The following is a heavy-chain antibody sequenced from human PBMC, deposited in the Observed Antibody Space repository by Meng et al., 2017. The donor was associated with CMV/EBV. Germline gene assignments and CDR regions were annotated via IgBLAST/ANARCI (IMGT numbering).Heavy chain of an antibody. CDR2: ISAYNGNT. CDR3: ARGPTTVTKATPRRNWFDP. Sequence: ASVKVSCKASGYTFTSYGISWVRQAPGQGLEWMGWISAYNGNTNYAQKLQGRVTMTTDTSTSTAYMELRSLRSDDTAVYYCARGPTTVTKATPRRNWFDPWGQGTLVTVSS. D-gene: IGHD4-17*01. CDR1: GYTFTSYG. J-gene: IGHJ5*02. V-gene: IGHV1-18*01.